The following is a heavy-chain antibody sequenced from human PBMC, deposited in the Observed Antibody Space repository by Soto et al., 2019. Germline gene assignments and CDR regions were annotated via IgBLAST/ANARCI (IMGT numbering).Heavy chain of an antibody. CDR3: ARDIGMVRGVIITMIDQYFDY. V-gene: IGHV3-7*01. CDR1: GSTFSSYW. D-gene: IGHD3-10*01. CDR2: TKQDGTAK. Sequence: PGGSLRLSCTAPGSTFSSYWPTWARQAPRKGPEWVANTKQDGTAKYYVDSVKGRFTISRDNAKNSLYLQMHSLRAEDTGVYFWARDIGMVRGVIITMIDQYFDYWGHGTLVTVSS. J-gene: IGHJ4*01.